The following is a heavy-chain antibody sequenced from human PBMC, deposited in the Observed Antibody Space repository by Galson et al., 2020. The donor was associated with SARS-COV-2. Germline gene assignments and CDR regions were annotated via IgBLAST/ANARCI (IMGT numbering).Heavy chain of an antibody. J-gene: IGHJ4*02. CDR1: AFTFSSYA. CDR3: ARDQRYYGSGSSRGFDF. V-gene: IGHV3-30-3*01. CDR2: ISYDGSNK. Sequence: GGSLRLSCAASAFTFSSYAMHWVRQAPDKGLEWVAVISYDGSNKYYADSVKGRFTISRDNSKNTLNLQMSSLRAEDTAVYYCARDQRYYGSGSSRGFDFWDQGTLVTVSS. D-gene: IGHD3-10*01.